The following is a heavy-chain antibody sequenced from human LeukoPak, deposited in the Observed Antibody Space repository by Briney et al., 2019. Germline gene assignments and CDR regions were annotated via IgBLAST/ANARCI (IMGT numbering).Heavy chain of an antibody. CDR2: MNPNSGNT. D-gene: IGHD4-23*01. CDR3: AMTMVVTRDAFDI. CDR1: GGTFSSYA. J-gene: IGHJ3*02. V-gene: IGHV1-8*02. Sequence: ASVKVSCKASGGTFSSYAISWVRQAPGQGLEWMGWMNPNSGNTGYAQKFQGRVTMTRNTSISTAYMELSSLRSEDTAVYYCAMTMVVTRDAFDIWGQGTMVTVSS.